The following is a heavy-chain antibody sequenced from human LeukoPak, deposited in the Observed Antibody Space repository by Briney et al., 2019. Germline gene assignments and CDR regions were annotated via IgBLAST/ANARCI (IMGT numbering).Heavy chain of an antibody. CDR1: GGSISTYY. CDR2: IYYTGST. CDR3: ARGGNYWPQWWFDP. J-gene: IGHJ5*02. V-gene: IGHV4-59*01. Sequence: SETLSLICTVSGGSISTYYWSWIRHPPGKGLEGIGYIYYTGSTSYNPSLKSRVTMSLDASKNQFSLELNSVTPADTAVYYCARGGNYWPQWWFDPWGRGTLVSVSS. D-gene: IGHD1-26*01.